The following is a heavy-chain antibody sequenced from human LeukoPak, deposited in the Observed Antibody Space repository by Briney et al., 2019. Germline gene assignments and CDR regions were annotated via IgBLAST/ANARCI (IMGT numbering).Heavy chain of an antibody. Sequence: GRSLRLSCAASGFTFSSYAMHWVRQAPGKGLEWVAVISYDGSNKYYADSVKGRFTISRDNSKNTLYLQMNSLRAEDTAVYYCAKDIVVVPAAGDAFDIWGQGTMVTVS. CDR1: GFTFSSYA. D-gene: IGHD2-2*01. J-gene: IGHJ3*02. CDR2: ISYDGSNK. CDR3: AKDIVVVPAAGDAFDI. V-gene: IGHV3-30-3*01.